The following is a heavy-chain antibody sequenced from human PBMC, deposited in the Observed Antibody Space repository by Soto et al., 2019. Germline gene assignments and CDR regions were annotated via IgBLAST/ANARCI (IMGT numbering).Heavy chain of an antibody. D-gene: IGHD2-2*01. J-gene: IGHJ5*02. CDR3: ASVICTSITCYFPGWFDP. CDR1: GDSISSGNYF. CDR2: IYYSGST. Sequence: QVQLQESGPGLVKPSQTLSLTCTVSGDSISSGNYFWTWIRQHPEKGLEWIGSIYYSGSTYYNPSLKNRITISVDTPNSRFSLKLTSVTAADTAVYYCASVICTSITCYFPGWFDPRGRGTLVTVSS. V-gene: IGHV4-31*03.